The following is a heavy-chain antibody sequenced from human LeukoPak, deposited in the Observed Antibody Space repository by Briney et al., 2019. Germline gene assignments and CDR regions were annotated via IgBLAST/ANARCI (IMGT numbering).Heavy chain of an antibody. Sequence: PSETLSLTCTVSGGSISSSSYYWGWIRQPPGKGLEWIGSIYYSGSTYYNPSLKSRVTISVDASKNQFSLKLSSVTAADTAVYYCARRASGSYHFDYWGQGTLVTVSS. V-gene: IGHV4-39*07. J-gene: IGHJ4*02. D-gene: IGHD1-26*01. CDR2: IYYSGST. CDR1: GGSISSSSYY. CDR3: ARRASGSYHFDY.